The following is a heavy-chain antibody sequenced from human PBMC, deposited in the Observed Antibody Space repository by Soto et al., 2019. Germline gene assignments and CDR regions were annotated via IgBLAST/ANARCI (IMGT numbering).Heavy chain of an antibody. J-gene: IGHJ4*02. CDR2: IDPSDSQT. CDR3: ARQIYDSDTGPNFQYYFDS. CDR1: GYSFAGYW. V-gene: IGHV5-10-1*01. Sequence: GESLKISCKGSGYSFAGYWITWVRQKPGKGLECMGRIDPSDSQTYHSPSFRGHVTISVTKSITTVFLQWSSLRASDTAMYYCARQIYDSDTGPNFQYYFDSWGQGTPVTVSS. D-gene: IGHD3-22*01.